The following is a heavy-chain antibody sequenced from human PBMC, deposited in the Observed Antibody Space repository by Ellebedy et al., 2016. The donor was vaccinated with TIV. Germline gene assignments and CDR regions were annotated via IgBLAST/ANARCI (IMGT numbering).Heavy chain of an antibody. V-gene: IGHV3-9*01. J-gene: IGHJ4*02. CDR2: ITWNSGSI. CDR1: GFTFEAYA. D-gene: IGHD3-9*01. CDR3: AKVNDILTGYYPTTLDY. Sequence: GGSLRLXXAASGFTFEAYAMHWVRQAPGKGLEWVSGITWNSGSIGYADSVKGRFTISRDNAKNSLYLQMNSLRAEDTALYYCAKVNDILTGYYPTTLDYWGQGTLVTVSS.